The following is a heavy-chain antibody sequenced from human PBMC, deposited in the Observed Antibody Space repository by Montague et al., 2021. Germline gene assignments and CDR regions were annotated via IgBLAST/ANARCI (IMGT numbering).Heavy chain of an antibody. CDR2: ISGGGGSI. D-gene: IGHD5-18*01. J-gene: IGHJ6*02. V-gene: IGHV3-23*01. Sequence: SLRLSCAASGFTFGTYAMSWVRQAPGKGLEWVSGISGGGGSIYYADSVRGRFTISRDNSKSTLYLQMSSLRAEDTAVYYCVKDPRGSYDPPCTMDVWGQGTTVTVSS. CDR3: VKDPRGSYDPPCTMDV. CDR1: GFTFGTYA.